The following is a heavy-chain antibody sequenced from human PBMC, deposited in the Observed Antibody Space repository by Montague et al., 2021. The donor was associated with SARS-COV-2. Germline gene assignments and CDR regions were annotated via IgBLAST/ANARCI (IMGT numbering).Heavy chain of an antibody. J-gene: IGHJ2*01. Sequence: PALVKPTQTFTLICSFSGFSLDTRGAGVAWIRQPPGKAPEWLALIYWSDDKNYSPSLKSRLTISKDTSKNQVVLSMTNMGPVDTATYYCAHPRAYCSDTTSYRNWNFDRWGRGTLVTVSS. D-gene: IGHD2-2*01. CDR2: IYWSDDK. CDR1: GFSLDTRGAG. CDR3: AHPRAYCSDTTSYRNWNFDR. V-gene: IGHV2-5*01.